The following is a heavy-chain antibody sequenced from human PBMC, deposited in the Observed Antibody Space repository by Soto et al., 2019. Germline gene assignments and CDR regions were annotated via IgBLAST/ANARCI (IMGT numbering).Heavy chain of an antibody. CDR3: ARRLLPNYYYYGMDV. D-gene: IGHD3-22*01. CDR2: MNPNSGNT. CDR1: GYTFTSYD. J-gene: IGHJ6*02. Sequence: QVQLVQSGAEVKKPGASVKVSCKASGYTFTSYDINWGRQATGQGLEWMGWMNPNSGNTGYAQKFQGRVTMTRNTSISTAYMELSSLRSEDTAVYYCARRLLPNYYYYGMDVWGQGTTVTVSS. V-gene: IGHV1-8*01.